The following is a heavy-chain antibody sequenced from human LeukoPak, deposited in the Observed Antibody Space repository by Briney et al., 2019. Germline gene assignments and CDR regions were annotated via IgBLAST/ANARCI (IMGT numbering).Heavy chain of an antibody. V-gene: IGHV4-59*01. CDR3: ARGGGFTYGRQPFDC. Sequence: PSETLSLTCAVYGGSFSGYYWSWIRQPPGKGLEWIGYIYYSGTTRYNPSLKSRLTISIDTSKNQFSLKLSSVTAADTAVYFCARGGGFTYGRQPFDCWGQGTLVTVSS. CDR1: GGSFSGYY. D-gene: IGHD5-18*01. CDR2: IYYSGTT. J-gene: IGHJ4*02.